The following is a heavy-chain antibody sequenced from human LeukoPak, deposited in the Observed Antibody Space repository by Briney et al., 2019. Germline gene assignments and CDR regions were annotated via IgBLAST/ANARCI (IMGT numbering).Heavy chain of an antibody. V-gene: IGHV3-74*01. CDR1: GFTFSSYW. J-gene: IGHJ6*03. Sequence: GGSLRLSCAASGFTFSSYWMHWVRQAPGKGLVWVSRINSDGSSTSYADSVKGRFTISRDNAKNTLYLQMNSLRAEDTAVYYCARGVYYYYMDVWGKGTTVTISS. CDR2: INSDGSST. CDR3: ARGVYYYYMDV.